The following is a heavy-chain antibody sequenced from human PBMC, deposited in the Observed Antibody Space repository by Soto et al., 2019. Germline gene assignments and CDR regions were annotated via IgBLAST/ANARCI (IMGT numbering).Heavy chain of an antibody. CDR2: ISFDGRNK. Sequence: VGSLSLFCAASGFPFSSYAVHWVRLAPGKGLEWVAVISFDGRNKYYGDSVKGRFNISRDKSKNTLYLQMNSLRVEDTAVYYCGRDVNEGSGSPLNIADWGQGTGVTAPQ. J-gene: IGHJ4*02. V-gene: IGHV3-30*04. CDR3: GRDVNEGSGSPLNIAD. D-gene: IGHD6-25*01. CDR1: GFPFSSYA.